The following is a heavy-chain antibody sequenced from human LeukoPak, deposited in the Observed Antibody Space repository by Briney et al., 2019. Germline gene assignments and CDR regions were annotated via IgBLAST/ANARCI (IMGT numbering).Heavy chain of an antibody. CDR3: ATYSSSWYPTSYYFDY. CDR1: VGTFSSYA. Sequence: SVKVSCKASVGTFSSYAISWVRQAPGQGLEWVGGIIPIFGTANYAQKFQGRVTITADESTSTAYMELSSLRSEDTAVYYCATYSSSWYPTSYYFDYWGQGTLVTVSS. CDR2: IIPIFGTA. J-gene: IGHJ4*02. V-gene: IGHV1-69*13. D-gene: IGHD6-13*01.